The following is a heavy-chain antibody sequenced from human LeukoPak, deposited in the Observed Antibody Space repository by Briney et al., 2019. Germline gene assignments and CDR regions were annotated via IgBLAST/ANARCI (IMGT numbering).Heavy chain of an antibody. CDR2: IYDRGPA. D-gene: IGHD1-1*01. V-gene: IGHV4-30-2*01. CDR3: ARGERLGPDF. CDR1: GYAITSGGFS. Sequence: TSQTLSLTCTVSGYAITSGGFSWNWIRQPPGKGLEWIGCIYDRGPAYYNPSLKSRFTISVDRPKNQFFLNVTSLTAADTAVYYCARGERLGPDFWGQGTLVTVSS. J-gene: IGHJ4*02.